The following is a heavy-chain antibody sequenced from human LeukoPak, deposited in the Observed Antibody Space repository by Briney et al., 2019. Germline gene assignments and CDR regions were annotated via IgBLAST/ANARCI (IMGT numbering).Heavy chain of an antibody. CDR2: VSSDGNTK. D-gene: IGHD3-10*01. CDR1: GFTFSSYG. J-gene: IGHJ4*02. Sequence: GTSLRLSCAASGFTFSSYGMHWVRQPPGRGLEWVAVVSSDGNTKYYADSVKGRFTISRDNSQNTLYLQMNSLRAEDTAVYYCARVGYYASGPFSYFDYWGQGTLVTVSS. CDR3: ARVGYYASGPFSYFDY. V-gene: IGHV3-30*03.